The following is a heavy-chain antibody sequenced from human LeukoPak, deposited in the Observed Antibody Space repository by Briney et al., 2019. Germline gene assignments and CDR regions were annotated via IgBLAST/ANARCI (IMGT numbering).Heavy chain of an antibody. Sequence: GSLRLSCAASGFTFRSYSMNWVRQAPGKGLEWVSSISSSSSYIYYADSVKGRFTISRDNAKNSPYLQMNSLRAEDTAVYYCARVSYYGSGSSPFGYWGQGTLVTVSS. V-gene: IGHV3-21*01. CDR3: ARVSYYGSGSSPFGY. D-gene: IGHD3-10*01. CDR1: GFTFRSYS. CDR2: ISSSSSYI. J-gene: IGHJ4*02.